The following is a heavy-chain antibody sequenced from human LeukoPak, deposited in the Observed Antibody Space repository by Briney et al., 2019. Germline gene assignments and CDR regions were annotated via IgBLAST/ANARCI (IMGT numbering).Heavy chain of an antibody. D-gene: IGHD2-8*01. CDR1: GFTFSSYA. CDR3: ASDRTNGVCYTVRYYYYYMDV. V-gene: IGHV3-23*01. CDR2: ISGSGGST. Sequence: GGSLSLSCAASGFTFSSYAMSWVRQAPGKGLEWVSAISGSGGSTYYADSVKGRFTISRDNSKNTLYLQMNSLRAEDTAVYYCASDRTNGVCYTVRYYYYYMDVWGKGTTVTVSS. J-gene: IGHJ6*03.